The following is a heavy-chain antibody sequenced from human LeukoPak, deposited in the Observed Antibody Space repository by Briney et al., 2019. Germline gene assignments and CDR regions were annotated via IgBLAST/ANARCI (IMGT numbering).Heavy chain of an antibody. V-gene: IGHV3-23*01. D-gene: IGHD2-8*01. J-gene: IGHJ4*02. CDR3: AKGSIMLWV. Sequence: GGSLRLSCAASGFTFNTYAMSGVRQAPGKGLEWVSSISASGTSPYCTDSVKGRFTISRDTSKNTLSLQMNTLRVDDTAVSYCAKGSIMLWVGGQGTLVTVSS. CDR1: GFTFNTYA. CDR2: ISASGTSP.